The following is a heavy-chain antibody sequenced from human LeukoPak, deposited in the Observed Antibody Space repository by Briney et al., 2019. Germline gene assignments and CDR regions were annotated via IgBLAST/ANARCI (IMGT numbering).Heavy chain of an antibody. Sequence: GGSLRLSCTASGVSFSGHWMHWARQLPGKGLVWVSRISPTGSTTSYADSVKGRFTVSRDNAKNTLYLQVNNLRAEDTAVYYCARGPNSNWSGLDFWGQGTLLTVSS. V-gene: IGHV3-74*01. CDR2: ISPTGSTT. D-gene: IGHD6-6*01. CDR3: ARGPNSNWSGLDF. J-gene: IGHJ4*02. CDR1: GVSFSGHW.